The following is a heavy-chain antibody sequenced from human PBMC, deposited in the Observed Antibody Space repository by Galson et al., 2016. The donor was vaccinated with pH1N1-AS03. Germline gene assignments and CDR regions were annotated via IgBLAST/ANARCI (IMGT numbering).Heavy chain of an antibody. D-gene: IGHD3-22*01. CDR2: FNPSTGST. J-gene: IGHJ3*02. V-gene: IGHV1-2*06. CDR3: SRQPSFYDTSGLPDASDI. CDR1: GYSFSDYY. Sequence: SVKVSCKASGYSFSDYYIHWVRQAPGLGLDWMGRFNPSTGSTKYAQQFLGRFTMTRDTSIRTAYMELSRLTSDDTAVYYCSRQPSFYDTSGLPDASDIWGQGTMVTVSS.